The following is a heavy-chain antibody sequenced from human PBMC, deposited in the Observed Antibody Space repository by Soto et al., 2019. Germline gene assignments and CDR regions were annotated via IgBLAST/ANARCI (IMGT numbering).Heavy chain of an antibody. CDR3: AKRPRDPSVNYYYDSSGHIDY. Sequence: GGSLRLSCAASGFTFSSYAMSWVRQAPGKGLEWVSAISGSGGSTYYADSVKGRFTISRDNSKNTLYLQMNSLRAEDTAVYYCAKRPRDPSVNYYYDSSGHIDYWGQGTLVTVSS. CDR1: GFTFSSYA. J-gene: IGHJ4*02. D-gene: IGHD3-22*01. V-gene: IGHV3-23*01. CDR2: ISGSGGST.